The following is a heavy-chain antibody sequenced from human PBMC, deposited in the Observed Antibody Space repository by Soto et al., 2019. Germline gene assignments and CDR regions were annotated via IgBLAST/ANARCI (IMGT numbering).Heavy chain of an antibody. D-gene: IGHD2-8*01. CDR2: INHSGST. J-gene: IGHJ5*02. Sequence: PSETLSLTCAVYGGSFSGYYWSWIRQPPGKGLEWIGEINHSGSTNYNPSLKSRVTISVDTSKNQFSLKLSSVTAADTAVYYCAMSLTGRRYGVFDFGPGGQGTLVTVSS. CDR1: GGSFSGYY. V-gene: IGHV4-34*01. CDR3: AMSLTGRRYGVFDFGP.